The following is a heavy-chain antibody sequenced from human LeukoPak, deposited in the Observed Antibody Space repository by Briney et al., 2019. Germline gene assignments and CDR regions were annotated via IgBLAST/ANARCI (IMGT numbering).Heavy chain of an antibody. CDR1: GYTFTSYY. Sequence: ASVKVSCKASGYTFTSYYMHWVRQAPGQGLEWMGIINPSGGSTSYAQKFQGRVTMTRDTSTSTVYMELSSLRSKDTAVYYCARDDGDSSSWSEKFDYWGQGTLVTVSS. CDR3: ARDDGDSSSWSEKFDY. J-gene: IGHJ4*02. V-gene: IGHV1-46*01. D-gene: IGHD6-13*01. CDR2: INPSGGST.